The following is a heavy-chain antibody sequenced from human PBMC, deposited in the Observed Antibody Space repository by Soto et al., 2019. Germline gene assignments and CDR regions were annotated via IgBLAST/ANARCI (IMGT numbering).Heavy chain of an antibody. D-gene: IGHD3-10*01. CDR3: ARETVSGAFDI. V-gene: IGHV4-59*01. CDR2: IYYSGST. CDR1: GGSISSYY. J-gene: IGHJ3*02. Sequence: NPSETLSLTCTVSGGSISSYYWSWIRQPPGKGLEWIGYIYYSGSTNYNPSLKSRVTISVDTSKNQFSLKLSSVTAADTAVYYCARETVSGAFDIWGQGTMVTVSS.